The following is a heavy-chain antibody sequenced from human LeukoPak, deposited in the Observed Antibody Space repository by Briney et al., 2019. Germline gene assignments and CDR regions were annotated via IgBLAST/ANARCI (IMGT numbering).Heavy chain of an antibody. D-gene: IGHD3-10*01. CDR1: GYSISSGYY. J-gene: IGHJ3*02. V-gene: IGHV4-38-2*01. CDR2: IYHSWST. Sequence: PSETLSLTCAVSGYSISSGYYWGWIRQPPGKGLEWSGSIYHSWSTYYNPSLKSRVTISVDTSKNQFSLKLSSVTAADTAVYYCARVKGLWFGASAFDIWGQGTMVTVSS. CDR3: ARVKGLWFGASAFDI.